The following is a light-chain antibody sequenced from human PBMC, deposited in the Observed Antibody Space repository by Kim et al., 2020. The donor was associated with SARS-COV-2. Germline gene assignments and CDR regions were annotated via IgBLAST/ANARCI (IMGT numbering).Light chain of an antibody. CDR2: GKH. CDR3: SSRDSNDNVV. CDR1: SLRSYY. Sequence: AFATTVWTTRQGDSLRSYYASLYPHIPGQAPILVIYGKHHRPSVVPDRFSGSSSGNTASLTISATRAVDDSDYYCSSRDSNDNVVFGGGTQLTVL. V-gene: IGLV3-19*01. J-gene: IGLJ2*01.